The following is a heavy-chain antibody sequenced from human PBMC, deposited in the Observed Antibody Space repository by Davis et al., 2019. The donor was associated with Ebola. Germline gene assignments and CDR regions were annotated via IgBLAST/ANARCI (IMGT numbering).Heavy chain of an antibody. CDR2: IKTDGSIT. Sequence: GESLKISCAASGFTFSSYAMSWVRQAPGKGLVWVSRIKTDGSITNYADSVRGRFTISRDNAKNTLYLQMNSLRADDTAVYYCARDGISEFIDLDYWGQGTLVTVSS. J-gene: IGHJ4*02. CDR3: ARDGISEFIDLDY. CDR1: GFTFSSYA. V-gene: IGHV3-74*01. D-gene: IGHD2-21*01.